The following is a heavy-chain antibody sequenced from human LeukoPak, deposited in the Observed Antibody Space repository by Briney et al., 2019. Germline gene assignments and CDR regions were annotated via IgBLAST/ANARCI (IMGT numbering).Heavy chain of an antibody. CDR3: AITPEYSSSSVDY. V-gene: IGHV1-46*01. Sequence: ASVKVSCKASGYTFTSYGISWVRQAPGQGLEWMGIINPSGGSTSYAQKFQGRVTMTGDMSTSTVYMELSSLRSEDTAVYYCAITPEYSSSSVDYWGQGTLVTVSS. CDR1: GYTFTSYG. J-gene: IGHJ4*02. D-gene: IGHD6-6*01. CDR2: INPSGGST.